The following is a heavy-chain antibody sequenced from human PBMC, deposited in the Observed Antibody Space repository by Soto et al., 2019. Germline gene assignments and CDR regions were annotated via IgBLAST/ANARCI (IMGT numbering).Heavy chain of an antibody. CDR2: ISSNGGST. J-gene: IGHJ4*02. V-gene: IGHV3-64*01. CDR1: GFTFSSYA. D-gene: IGHD1-20*01. CDR3: ARGPVFYVGY. Sequence: EVQLVESGGGLVQPGGSLRLSCAASGFTFSSYAMHWVRQAPGKGLEYVSAISSNGGSTYYANSVKGRFTISRDNSKNTIYLQTGILRAEDMAVYYSARGPVFYVGYWGQGALVTVSS.